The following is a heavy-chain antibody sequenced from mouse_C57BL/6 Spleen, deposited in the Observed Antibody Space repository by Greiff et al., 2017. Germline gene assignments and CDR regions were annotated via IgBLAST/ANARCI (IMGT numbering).Heavy chain of an antibody. CDR1: GFTFSDYY. D-gene: IGHD2-4*01. CDR3: AREKGPTLYSNYDDYAMDY. J-gene: IGHJ4*01. Sequence: EVQGVESEGGLVQPGSSMKLSCTASGFTFSDYYMAWVRQVPEKGLEWVANINYDGSSTYYLDSLKSRFIFSRDNAKNILYLQMSSLKSEDTATYYCAREKGPTLYSNYDDYAMDYWGQGTSVTVSS. V-gene: IGHV5-16*01. CDR2: INYDGSST.